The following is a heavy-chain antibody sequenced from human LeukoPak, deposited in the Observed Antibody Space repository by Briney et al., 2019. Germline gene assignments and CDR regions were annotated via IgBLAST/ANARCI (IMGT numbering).Heavy chain of an antibody. D-gene: IGHD3-22*01. CDR1: GFTVSSNY. CDR2: IYSGGST. Sequence: GGSLRLSCAASGFTVSSNYMSWVRQAPGKGLEWVSVIYSGGSTYYADSVKGRFTISRDNSKNTLYLQMNSLRAEDTAVYYCARSYDSSGYPVGYFDLWGRGTLVTVSS. V-gene: IGHV3-53*01. J-gene: IGHJ2*01. CDR3: ARSYDSSGYPVGYFDL.